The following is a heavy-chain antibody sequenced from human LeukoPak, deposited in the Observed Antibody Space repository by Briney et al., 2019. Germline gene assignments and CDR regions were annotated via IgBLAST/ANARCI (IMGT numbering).Heavy chain of an antibody. V-gene: IGHV5-51*01. CDR1: GSSFTSYC. CDR3: GMSGDRVPLQDDVFDV. CDR2: IYPGDSGP. D-gene: IGHD1-26*01. Sequence: GESLQISFKVSGSSFTSYCIGWVRQMPGKGLEWMGIIYPGDSGPTYSPSFQGQVTISVDKSINTAYLQWSSLQASDTAMYYCGMSGDRVPLQDDVFDVWGQGTMVTVST. J-gene: IGHJ3*01.